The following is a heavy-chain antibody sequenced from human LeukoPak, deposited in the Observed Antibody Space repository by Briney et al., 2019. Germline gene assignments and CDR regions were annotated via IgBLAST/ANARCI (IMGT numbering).Heavy chain of an antibody. CDR2: MYYNGGT. V-gene: IGHV4-59*08. CDR3: ARQISPYGMDV. J-gene: IGHJ6*02. D-gene: IGHD2/OR15-2a*01. Sequence: SETLSLTCTVSSGSISRDYWHWIRQSPGQGLDWIGYMYYNGGTNYNPSLKSRVTISVDTSKRQLSLKLTSVTVTDTAVYYCARQISPYGMDVWGQGTTVIVSS. CDR1: SGSISRDY.